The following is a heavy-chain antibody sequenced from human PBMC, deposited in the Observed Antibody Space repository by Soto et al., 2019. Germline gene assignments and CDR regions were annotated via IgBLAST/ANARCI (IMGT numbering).Heavy chain of an antibody. Sequence: QVQLVESGGGVVQPGRSLRLSCTASGFTFSSYGMHWVRQAPGKGLEWVAVIWYDGSNKYYADSVKGRFTISRDNSKNPLYLQMNSRRAEDTAVYYCARDIAAAGTSDYYYGMEVWGQGTTVTVSS. J-gene: IGHJ6*02. V-gene: IGHV3-33*01. D-gene: IGHD6-13*01. CDR3: ARDIAAAGTSDYYYGMEV. CDR1: GFTFSSYG. CDR2: IWYDGSNK.